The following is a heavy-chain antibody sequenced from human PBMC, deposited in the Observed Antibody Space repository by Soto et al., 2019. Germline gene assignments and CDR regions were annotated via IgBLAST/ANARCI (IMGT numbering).Heavy chain of an antibody. J-gene: IGHJ4*02. CDR2: ISGRDNST. CDR3: AKPVYYSGSGSHYYFDY. CDR1: GFTFSKYA. V-gene: IGHV3-23*01. D-gene: IGHD3-10*01. Sequence: PGGSLRLSCRASGFTFSKYAMSWVRQAPGKGLGWVSAISGRDNSTYYADSVKGRFTIFRDNSKNTLYVQMNSLRAEDTAVYYCAKPVYYSGSGSHYYFDYWGQGTLVTVSS.